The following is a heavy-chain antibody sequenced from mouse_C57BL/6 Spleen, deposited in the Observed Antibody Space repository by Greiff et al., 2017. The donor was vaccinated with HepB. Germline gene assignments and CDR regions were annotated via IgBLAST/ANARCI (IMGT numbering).Heavy chain of an antibody. J-gene: IGHJ1*03. V-gene: IGHV1-61*01. CDR3: ARSGYRGYFDV. CDR2: IYPSDSET. CDR1: GYTFTSYW. D-gene: IGHD3-1*01. Sequence: VKQSCKASGYTFTSYWMDWVKQRPGQGLEWIGNIYPSDSETHYNQKFKDKATLTVDKSSSTAYMQLSSLTSEDSAVYYCARSGYRGYFDVWGTGTTVTVSS.